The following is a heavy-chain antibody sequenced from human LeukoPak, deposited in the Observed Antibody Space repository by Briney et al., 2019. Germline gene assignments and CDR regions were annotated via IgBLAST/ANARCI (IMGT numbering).Heavy chain of an antibody. CDR1: GFTFSSYE. V-gene: IGHV3-48*03. CDR2: ISSSGSTI. Sequence: GGSLRLSCAASGFTFSSYEMNWVRQAPGKGLEWVSYISSSGSTIYYADSVKGRFTISRDNAKNSLYLQMNSLRAEDTAVYYCARAGWDTAMINYWGQGTLVTVSS. D-gene: IGHD5-18*01. CDR3: ARAGWDTAMINY. J-gene: IGHJ4*02.